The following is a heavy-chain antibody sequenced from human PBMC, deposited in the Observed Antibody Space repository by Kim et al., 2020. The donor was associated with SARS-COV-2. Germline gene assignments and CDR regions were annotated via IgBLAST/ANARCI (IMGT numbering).Heavy chain of an antibody. CDR2: INHSGST. D-gene: IGHD3-22*01. Sequence: SETLSLTCADYGGSFSGYYWSWIRQPPGKGLEWGGEINHSGSTNYNPSLKSRVTISVDTFKNQFSLKLSSVTAADTAVYYCARGHSKNYYYYYYMDVWGKGTTVTVSS. J-gene: IGHJ6*03. V-gene: IGHV4-34*01. CDR3: ARGHSKNYYYYYYMDV. CDR1: GGSFSGYY.